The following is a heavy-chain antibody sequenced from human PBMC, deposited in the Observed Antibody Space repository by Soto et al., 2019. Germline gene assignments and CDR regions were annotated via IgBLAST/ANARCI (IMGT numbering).Heavy chain of an antibody. CDR3: AKLSYLEY. V-gene: IGHV3-23*04. Sequence: DVRLAESGGGLVQPGGSLRLSCTSSGFSFASFAMTWVRQAPGKRLEWVATISGSDGKTYYADSVKGRFSISRDTSRNTLYLQMNSLRADDTAIYYCAKLSYLEYWGQGTRVTVSS. J-gene: IGHJ4*02. CDR1: GFSFASFA. CDR2: ISGSDGKT.